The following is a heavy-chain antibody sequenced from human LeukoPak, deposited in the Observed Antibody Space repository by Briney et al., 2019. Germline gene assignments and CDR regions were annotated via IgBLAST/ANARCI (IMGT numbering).Heavy chain of an antibody. J-gene: IGHJ4*02. CDR2: INHSGST. D-gene: IGHD2-15*01. V-gene: IGHV4-34*01. Sequence: SETLSLTCAVYGGPFSGYYWSWIRQPPGKGLEWIGEINHSGSTNYNPSLKSRVTISVDTSKNQFSLKLSSVTAADTAVYYCARLNCSGGSCYPDYWGQGTLVTVSS. CDR1: GGPFSGYY. CDR3: ARLNCSGGSCYPDY.